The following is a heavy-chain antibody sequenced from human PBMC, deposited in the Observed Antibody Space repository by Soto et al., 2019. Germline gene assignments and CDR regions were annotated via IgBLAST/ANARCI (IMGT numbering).Heavy chain of an antibody. D-gene: IGHD3-16*01. CDR2: ITPMAGTA. CDR3: ARDVTDDYIWGSSNTWFAP. CDR1: GDTFSTYG. V-gene: IGHV1-69*06. J-gene: IGHJ5*02. Sequence: QVQLVQSGAEVKKPGSSVKVSCKASGDTFSTYGISWVRQAPGQGLEWMGRITPMAGTANYAQKWQGRVTMTADKSTITAYMELSSLRSEDTAVYYCARDVTDDYIWGSSNTWFAPWGQGTQVTVSS.